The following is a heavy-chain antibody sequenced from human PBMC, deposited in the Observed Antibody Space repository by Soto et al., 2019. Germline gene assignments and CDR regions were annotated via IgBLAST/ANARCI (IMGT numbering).Heavy chain of an antibody. D-gene: IGHD6-13*01. J-gene: IGHJ6*03. Sequence: EAQLVESGGGLVQPGGSLRLSCAASGFTFSNYEMHWVRQAPGKGLESVSGISNNGAHTDYAKSVKGRFTISRDNSENKLYLQMGSLRAEYMALYDWARRGYGSRWPNVYMDVWGKGTTVTVSS. CDR2: ISNNGAHT. CDR1: GFTFSNYE. CDR3: ARRGYGSRWPNVYMDV. V-gene: IGHV3-64*01.